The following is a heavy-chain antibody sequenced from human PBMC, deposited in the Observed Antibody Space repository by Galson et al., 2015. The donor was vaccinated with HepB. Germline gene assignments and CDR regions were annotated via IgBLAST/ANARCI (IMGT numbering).Heavy chain of an antibody. CDR1: GYTFSGYS. D-gene: IGHD2-15*01. J-gene: IGHJ5*02. V-gene: IGHV1-18*01. Sequence: PVKVSCKASGYTFSGYSITWVRQAPGQGLEWMGWISPNKRNTNYAQKFQGRVTMTTDTSTSTAYMELRSPRFDDTAVYHCARGAIVVAVGATQNNWFDPWGQGTLVTVSS. CDR3: ARGAIVVAVGATQNNWFDP. CDR2: ISPNKRNT.